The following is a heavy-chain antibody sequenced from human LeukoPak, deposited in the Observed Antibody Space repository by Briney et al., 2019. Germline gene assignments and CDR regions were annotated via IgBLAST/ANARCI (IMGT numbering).Heavy chain of an antibody. J-gene: IGHJ5*02. CDR2: IYYSGST. V-gene: IGHV4-39*01. Sequence: PSETLSLTCTVSGGSISSSSYYWGWIRQPPGKGLEWIGSIYYSGSTYYNPSLKSRVTISVDTSKHQFSLKLSSVTAAATDVYYCARRGSSIAVPAATGWLDPWGQGTLVTVSS. CDR1: GGSISSSSYY. CDR3: ARRGSSIAVPAATGWLDP. D-gene: IGHD2-2*01.